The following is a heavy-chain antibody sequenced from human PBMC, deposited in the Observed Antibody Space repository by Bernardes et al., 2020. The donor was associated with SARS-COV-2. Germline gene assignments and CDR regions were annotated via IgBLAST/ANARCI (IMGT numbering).Heavy chain of an antibody. Sequence: GGSLRLSCAASGFTFSSYSMNWVRQAPGKGLEWVSYIPSSSSTIDYADSVKGRFTISRDNAKNSLYLQMNSLRAEDTAVYYCARGKLAVAGNGGHSYYYGMNVWGQGTTVTV. CDR3: ARGKLAVAGNGGHSYYYGMNV. CDR1: GFTFSSYS. V-gene: IGHV3-48*01. J-gene: IGHJ6*02. D-gene: IGHD6-19*01. CDR2: IPSSSSTI.